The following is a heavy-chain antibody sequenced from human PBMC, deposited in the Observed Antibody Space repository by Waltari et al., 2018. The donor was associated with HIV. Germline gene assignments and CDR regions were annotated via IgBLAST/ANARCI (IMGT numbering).Heavy chain of an antibody. V-gene: IGHV3-74*01. Sequence: EVQLVESGGGLVPPGESLRLSCVASGFNLTDYWMHGVRQVPGKGPLWVSRLTKDGVNAIDADSVKGRFTISRDIAKNTLYLELRRVGVEDSGVYYCVRNEVWQRFHYFEHWGQGTLVTVSS. CDR2: LTKDGVNA. D-gene: IGHD3-16*01. CDR1: GFNLTDYW. CDR3: VRNEVWQRFHYFEH. J-gene: IGHJ1*01.